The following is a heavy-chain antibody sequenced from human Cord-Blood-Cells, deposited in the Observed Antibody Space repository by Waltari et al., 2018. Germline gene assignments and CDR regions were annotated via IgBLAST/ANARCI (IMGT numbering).Heavy chain of an antibody. CDR2: IYSGGST. CDR1: GFTVSSTH. CDR3: ARVVTGFFDY. V-gene: IGHV3-53*02. Sequence: EVQLVETGGGLIQPGGSLRLSCAASGFTVSSTHLSWVRQAPGKGLEWVSVIYSGGSTYYADSVKGRFTISRDNSKNTLYLQMNSLRAEDTAVYYCARVVTGFFDYWGQGTLVTVSS. J-gene: IGHJ4*02. D-gene: IGHD2-21*02.